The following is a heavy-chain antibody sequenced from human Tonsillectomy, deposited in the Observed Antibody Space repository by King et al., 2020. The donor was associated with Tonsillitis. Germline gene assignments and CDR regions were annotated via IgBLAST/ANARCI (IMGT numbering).Heavy chain of an antibody. CDR3: AREDGTGGDY. V-gene: IGHV1-69*11. D-gene: IGHD3/OR15-3a*01. J-gene: IGHJ4*02. CDR1: GGTFRSHA. Sequence: QLVQSGAEVKKPGSSVKISCMASGGTFRSHAISWVRQAPGQGLEWMGTFIHIVGKPRCVQKFQGRLTITADDSTRTAYMELSSLRSEDTAVYYCAREDGTGGDYWGQGTLVTVSS. CDR2: FIHIVGKP.